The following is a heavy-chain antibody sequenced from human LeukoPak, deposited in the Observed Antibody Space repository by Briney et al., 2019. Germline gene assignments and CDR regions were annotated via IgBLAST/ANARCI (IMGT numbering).Heavy chain of an antibody. CDR3: AKDRVNYYDSTGYYYEGNYFDY. J-gene: IGHJ4*02. CDR1: GYKFEVFA. D-gene: IGHD3-22*01. CDR2: ISWYCGGK. V-gene: IGHV3-9*01. Sequence: GGCLRFSRVASGYKFEVFAMHWGRDAPGRGWGWVYGISWYCGGKGYADSVKGRVTISRDNAKNSLYLQMNSLRAEDTALYYCAKDRVNYYDSTGYYYEGNYFDYWGQGTLVTVSS.